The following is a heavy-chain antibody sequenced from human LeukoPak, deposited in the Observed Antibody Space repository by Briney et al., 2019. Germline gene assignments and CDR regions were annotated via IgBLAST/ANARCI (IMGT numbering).Heavy chain of an antibody. J-gene: IGHJ6*02. CDR3: ARSGPGYYGMDV. V-gene: IGHV1-69*02. CDR1: GGAFNTYI. D-gene: IGHD5-12*01. Sequence: GASVKVSCKASGGAFNTYIINWVRQAPGQGLEWMGRIIPMLGIPNFAQRFQGRLSITADKSTTTAYMELGSLTSGDTAIYYCARSGPGYYGMDVWGLGTTVTVSS. CDR2: IIPMLGIP.